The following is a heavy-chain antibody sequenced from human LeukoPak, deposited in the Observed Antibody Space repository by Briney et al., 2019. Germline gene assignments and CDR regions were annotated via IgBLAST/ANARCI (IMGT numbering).Heavy chain of an antibody. V-gene: IGHV3-7*01. CDR3: ARFSAKAVDYYYDSSGNNFEGYYFDY. J-gene: IGHJ4*02. D-gene: IGHD3-22*01. Sequence: GGSLRLSCEGSGFTFSNYWMSWVRQAPGKGLEWVANIQQHGSETYYGDSVKGRFTISRDNAKNSLYLQMNSLRAEDTAVYYCARFSAKAVDYYYDSSGNNFEGYYFDYWGQGTLVTVSS. CDR2: IQQHGSET. CDR1: GFTFSNYW.